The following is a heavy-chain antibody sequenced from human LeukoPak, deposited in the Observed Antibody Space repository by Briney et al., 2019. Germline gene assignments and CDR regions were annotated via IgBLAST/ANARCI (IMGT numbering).Heavy chain of an antibody. V-gene: IGHV3-23*01. CDR3: AKDQTPYGSGSYSPIDY. CDR2: ISGSGGST. D-gene: IGHD3-10*01. J-gene: IGHJ4*02. Sequence: GGSLRLSCAASGFTFSSYAMNWVRQAPGKGLEWVSGISGSGGSTYYADSVKGRFTISRDNSKNTLYLQVNSLRVEDTALYYCAKDQTPYGSGSYSPIDYWGQGTLVTVSS. CDR1: GFTFSSYA.